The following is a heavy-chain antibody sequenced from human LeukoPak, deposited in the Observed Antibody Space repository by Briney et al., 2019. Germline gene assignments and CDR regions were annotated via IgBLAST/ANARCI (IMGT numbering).Heavy chain of an antibody. J-gene: IGHJ4*02. Sequence: GEYLKISCKGSGYRFTSYWIGWVRQMPGKGLEWMGVIYPDDSDARYSPSFRGQVTISADKSISTAYLQWDSLKASDTAMYYCAIGGDSTTSRYRCFNFWGQGTLVTVSS. V-gene: IGHV5-51*01. CDR2: IYPDDSDA. CDR3: AIGGDSTTSRYRCFNF. CDR1: GYRFTSYW. D-gene: IGHD2-2*01.